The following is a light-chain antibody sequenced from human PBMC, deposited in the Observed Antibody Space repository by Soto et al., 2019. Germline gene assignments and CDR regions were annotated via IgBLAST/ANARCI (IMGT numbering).Light chain of an antibody. V-gene: IGKV1-5*01. CDR2: DAS. J-gene: IGKJ1*01. CDR1: QSISSW. Sequence: DSQRTKSPSTLASSVGDRVTFTCRASQSISSWLAWYQQKPGKAPKLLIYDASSLESGVPSRFSGSGSGTEFTLTISSLQPDDFATYYCQQYNSYSTFGQGTTGDIK. CDR3: QQYNSYST.